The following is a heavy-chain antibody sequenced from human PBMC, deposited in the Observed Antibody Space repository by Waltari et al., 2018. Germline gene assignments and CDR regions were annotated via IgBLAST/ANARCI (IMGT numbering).Heavy chain of an antibody. CDR1: EFTFAYYW. V-gene: IGHV3-7*01. CDR3: ATQSWSNFEY. CDR2: IKEDGSEK. Sequence: EVQLVESGGGLVQPGGSLRLSCAASEFTFAYYWVTWVRQAPGKGLVWVANIKEDGSEKYYVDSVKGRFTISRDNAKNSLYLQMSSLRVEDTAVYYCATQSWSNFEYWGQGTLVTVSS. J-gene: IGHJ4*02. D-gene: IGHD3-3*01.